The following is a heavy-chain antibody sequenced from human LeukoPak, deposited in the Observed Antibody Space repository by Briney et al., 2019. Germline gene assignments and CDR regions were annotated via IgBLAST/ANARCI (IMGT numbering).Heavy chain of an antibody. Sequence: ASVKVSCKASGYTFTSYGISWVRQAPGQGLEWMGWTSAYNGNTNYAQKLQGRVTMTTDTSTSTAYMELRSLRSDDTAVYYCARKEDAYCSSTSCYGGAFDIWGQGTMVTVSS. CDR3: ARKEDAYCSSTSCYGGAFDI. J-gene: IGHJ3*02. CDR2: TSAYNGNT. V-gene: IGHV1-18*01. CDR1: GYTFTSYG. D-gene: IGHD2-2*01.